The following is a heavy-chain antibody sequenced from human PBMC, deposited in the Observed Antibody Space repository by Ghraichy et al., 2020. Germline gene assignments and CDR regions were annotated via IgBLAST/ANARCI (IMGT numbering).Heavy chain of an antibody. V-gene: IGHV1-3*01. D-gene: IGHD4-17*01. J-gene: IGHJ4*02. Sequence: ASVKVSCKASGYTFTSYAMHWVRQAPGQRLEWMGWINAGNGNTKYSQKFKGRVTITRDTSASTAYMELSSLRSEDTAVYYCARDPLEDYGDDSAAFDYWGQGTLVTVSS. CDR3: ARDPLEDYGDDSAAFDY. CDR2: INAGNGNT. CDR1: GYTFTSYA.